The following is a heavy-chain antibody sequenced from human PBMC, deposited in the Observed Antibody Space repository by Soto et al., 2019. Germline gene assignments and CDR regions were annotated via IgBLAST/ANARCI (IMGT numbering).Heavy chain of an antibody. CDR3: ARPGRSTYYYDSSGYYALDY. CDR2: ISAYNGNT. Sequence: VKVSCTTSGYTFTSYGISWVRQAPGQGLEWMGWISAYNGNTNYAQKLQGRVTTTTDTSTSTAYMELRSLRSDDTAVYYCARPGRSTYYYDSSGYYALDYWGQGTLVTVSS. J-gene: IGHJ4*02. D-gene: IGHD3-22*01. CDR1: GYTFTSYG. V-gene: IGHV1-18*04.